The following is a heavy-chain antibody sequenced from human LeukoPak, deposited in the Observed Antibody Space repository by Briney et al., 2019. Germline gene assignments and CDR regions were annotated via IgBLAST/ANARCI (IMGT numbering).Heavy chain of an antibody. J-gene: IGHJ4*02. Sequence: PGGSLRLSCTASGFTFGDYAMSWVCQAPGKGLEWVGFIRSKAYGGTTEYAASVKGRFTISRDDSKSIAYLQMNSLKTEDTAVYYCTNSPIXXXPNAFWGQGXLVTVS. CDR3: TNSPIXXXPNAF. V-gene: IGHV3-49*04. D-gene: IGHD3-9*01. CDR1: GFTFGDYA. CDR2: IRSKAYGGTT.